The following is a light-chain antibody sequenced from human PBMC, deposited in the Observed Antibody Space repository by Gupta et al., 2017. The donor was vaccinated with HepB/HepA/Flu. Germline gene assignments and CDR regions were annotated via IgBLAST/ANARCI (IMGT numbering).Light chain of an antibody. J-gene: IGKJ2*01. V-gene: IGKV1-5*03. Sequence: DIQRTQSPSTLSAAVGDRVTITCRASQSISSWLAWYQQKPGKAPKLLIYKASSLQSGVPSRFSGSGSGTEFTLTISSLQPDDFASYYCQQDNSAPYTFGQGTKLEIK. CDR1: QSISSW. CDR2: KAS. CDR3: QQDNSAPYT.